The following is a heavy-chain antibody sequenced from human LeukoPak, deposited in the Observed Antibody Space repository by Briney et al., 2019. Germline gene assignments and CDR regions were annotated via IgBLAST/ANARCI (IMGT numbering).Heavy chain of an antibody. CDR3: AKGGEDIVVVAAAMQLDY. CDR2: ISGSGGST. J-gene: IGHJ4*02. CDR1: RFTYSSYH. Sequence: GGSQTLLCAASRFTYSSYHMSGPRQVRGEALEWVSAISGSGGSTYDADSVKGRFTISRDNSNNAMYLQMNSLRAEDTAVYYCAKGGEDIVVVAAAMQLDYWGQGTLVTVSS. D-gene: IGHD2-2*01. V-gene: IGHV3-23*01.